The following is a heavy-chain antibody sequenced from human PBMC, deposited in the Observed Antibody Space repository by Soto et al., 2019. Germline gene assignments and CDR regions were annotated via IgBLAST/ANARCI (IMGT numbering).Heavy chain of an antibody. V-gene: IGHV3-30*14. Sequence: GGSLRLSCAASGFTFSSYAMHWVRQAPGKGLEWVAVISYDGSNKYYADSVKGRFTISRDNSKNTLYLQMNSLRAEDTAVYYCARGGYSYGQANFDYWGQGTLVTVSS. D-gene: IGHD5-18*01. J-gene: IGHJ4*02. CDR2: ISYDGSNK. CDR1: GFTFSSYA. CDR3: ARGGYSYGQANFDY.